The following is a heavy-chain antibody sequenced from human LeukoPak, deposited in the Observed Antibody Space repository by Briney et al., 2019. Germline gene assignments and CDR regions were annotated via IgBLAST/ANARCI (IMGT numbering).Heavy chain of an antibody. D-gene: IGHD3-3*01. Sequence: GGSLRLSCAASGFTVSSNYMSWVRQAPGKGLEWVSVIYSGGSTYYADSVKGRFTISRDNSKNTLYLQMNSLRAEDTAVYYCARDWNGGAFDIWGQGTMVTVSS. CDR1: GFTVSSNY. V-gene: IGHV3-53*05. CDR2: IYSGGST. CDR3: ARDWNGGAFDI. J-gene: IGHJ3*02.